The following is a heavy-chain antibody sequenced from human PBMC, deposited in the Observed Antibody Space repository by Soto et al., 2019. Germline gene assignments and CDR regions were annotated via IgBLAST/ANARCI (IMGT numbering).Heavy chain of an antibody. CDR1: GFTFSTQA. J-gene: IGHJ4*02. Sequence: EVQLLESGGGLVQPGGSLRLSCSASGFTFSTQAMAWVRQAPGKGLEWVSALIASGESPDSADSVKGPFTISRYNPKNTLYLQMNSLRADDTAVYCGANDLHGSGWSVSLWGQGTVVTASS. CDR3: ANDLHGSGWSVSL. D-gene: IGHD6-19*01. CDR2: LIASGESP. V-gene: IGHV3-23*01.